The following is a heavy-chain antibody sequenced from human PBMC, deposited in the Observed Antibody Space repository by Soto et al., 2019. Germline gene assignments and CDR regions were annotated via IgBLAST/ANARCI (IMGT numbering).Heavy chain of an antibody. CDR3: ARGPEQSGYYYDSSGYYERDAFDI. CDR1: GFTFSSYS. CDR2: ISSSSSTI. D-gene: IGHD3-22*01. J-gene: IGHJ3*02. Sequence: PGGSLRLSCAASGFTFSSYSMNWVRQAPGKGLEWVSYISSSSSTIYYADSVKGRFTISRDNAKNSLYLQMNSLRDEDTAVYYCARGPEQSGYYYDSSGYYERDAFDIWGQGTMVTVSS. V-gene: IGHV3-48*02.